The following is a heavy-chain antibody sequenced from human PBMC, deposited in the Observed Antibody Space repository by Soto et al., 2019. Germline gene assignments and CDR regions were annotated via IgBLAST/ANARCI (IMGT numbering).Heavy chain of an antibody. CDR3: DAGAYPNAFHYREIKWLDT. Sequence: PSETLSLTCTVSSGSISSYYWSWIRQPPGKGLEWIGYIHYTGNTNSNPSLKGRVTLSIDPSWNQFSLKLRSVTAADTAVYYCDAGAYPNAFHYREIKWLDTWGPGTLVTVSS. D-gene: IGHD4-4*01. V-gene: IGHV4-59*01. CDR2: IHYTGNT. CDR1: SGSISSYY. J-gene: IGHJ5*02.